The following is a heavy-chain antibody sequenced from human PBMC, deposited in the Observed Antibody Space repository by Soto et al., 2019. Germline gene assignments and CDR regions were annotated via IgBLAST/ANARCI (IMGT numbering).Heavy chain of an antibody. Sequence: SETLSLTCTVSGGSISSYYWTWIRQPPGKGLEWIGHISYSGSTNYNPSLKSRVTISVDTSKDQFSLKLSSVTAADTAVYYCARKSGSSWYGYYFDYWGQGTLVTVSS. V-gene: IGHV4-59*01. CDR3: ARKSGSSWYGYYFDY. J-gene: IGHJ4*02. D-gene: IGHD6-13*01. CDR1: GGSISSYY. CDR2: ISYSGST.